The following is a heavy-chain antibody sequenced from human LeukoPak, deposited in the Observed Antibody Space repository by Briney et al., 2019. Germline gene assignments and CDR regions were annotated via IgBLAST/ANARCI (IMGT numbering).Heavy chain of an antibody. V-gene: IGHV4-34*01. CDR1: GGSFSGYY. CDR3: ASPYMVGYWYFDL. Sequence: SETLSLTCAVYGGSFSGYYWSWIRQPPGKGLEWIGEINHSGSTNYNPSLKSRVTISVDTSKNQFSLKLSSVTAADTAVYYCASPYMVGYWYFDLWGRGTLVTVSS. CDR2: INHSGST. D-gene: IGHD2-15*01. J-gene: IGHJ2*01.